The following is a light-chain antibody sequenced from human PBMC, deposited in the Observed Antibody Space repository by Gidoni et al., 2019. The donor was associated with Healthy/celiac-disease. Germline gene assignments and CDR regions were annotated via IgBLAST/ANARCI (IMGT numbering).Light chain of an antibody. J-gene: IGKJ4*01. V-gene: IGKV3-11*01. CDR1: QSVSSY. CDR2: DAS. Sequence: ELVLTQSPATLSLSPGERATLSCRASQSVSSYLAWYQQKPGQAPRLLIYDASNRATGIPARFSGSGSGTDFTLTISSLEPEDFAVYYCQQRSNGGLTFGGXTKVEIK. CDR3: QQRSNGGLT.